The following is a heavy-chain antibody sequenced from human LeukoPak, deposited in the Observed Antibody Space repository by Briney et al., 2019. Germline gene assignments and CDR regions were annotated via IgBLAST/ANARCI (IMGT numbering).Heavy chain of an antibody. D-gene: IGHD3-10*01. J-gene: IGHJ4*02. CDR3: YVTYGNYFDY. CDR1: GFSLNTRGVG. Sequence: SGPTLVKPTQTLTLTCTFAGFSLNTRGVGVGWIRQPPGKALEWLAVIYWDDDKRYSPSLRSRLTITKDTSKNQVVLTMTNMDTVDTATFHCYVTYGNYFDYWGQGTLVTVSS. V-gene: IGHV2-5*02. CDR2: IYWDDDK.